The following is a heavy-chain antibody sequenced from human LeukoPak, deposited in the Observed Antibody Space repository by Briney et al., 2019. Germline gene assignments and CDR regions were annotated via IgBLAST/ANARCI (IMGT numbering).Heavy chain of an antibody. J-gene: IGHJ1*01. CDR1: GASISSYY. CDR3: AREEFTHRNFQH. V-gene: IGHV4-59*01. CDR2: IYYSGST. Sequence: KPSETLSLTCTVSGASISSYYWSWIRQPPGKGLEWIGYIYYSGSTNYNPSLKSRVTISVDTSKNQFSLKLSSVTAADTAVYYCAREEFTHRNFQHWGQGTLVTVSS. D-gene: IGHD1-14*01.